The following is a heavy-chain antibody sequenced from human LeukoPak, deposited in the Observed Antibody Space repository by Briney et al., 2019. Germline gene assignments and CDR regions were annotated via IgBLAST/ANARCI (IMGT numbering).Heavy chain of an antibody. CDR1: GYSISSGYY. J-gene: IGHJ4*02. Sequence: PSETLSLTCAVSGYSISSGYYWGWIRQPPGKGLEWIGYIYYSGSTNYNPSLKSRVTISVDTSKNQFSLKLTSVTAADTAVYYCARVSSGTLLDYWGQGTLVTVSS. CDR2: IYYSGST. V-gene: IGHV4-61*01. CDR3: ARVSSGTLLDY.